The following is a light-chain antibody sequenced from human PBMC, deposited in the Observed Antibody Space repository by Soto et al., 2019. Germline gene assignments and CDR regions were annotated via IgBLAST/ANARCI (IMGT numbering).Light chain of an antibody. CDR3: QQGGT. CDR2: DAS. CDR1: QSVRSY. V-gene: IGKV3-11*01. Sequence: DIVLTQSPATLSLSPGERATLSCRASQSVRSYLGWYQQRPGQAPRLLIYDASNRATGIPARFSGSGSGTDFTLTISSLEHEDFALYYCQQGGTFGQGTRLEIK. J-gene: IGKJ5*01.